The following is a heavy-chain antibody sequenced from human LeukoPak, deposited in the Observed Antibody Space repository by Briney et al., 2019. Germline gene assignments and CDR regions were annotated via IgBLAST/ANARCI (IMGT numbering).Heavy chain of an antibody. J-gene: IGHJ4*02. CDR2: ISYDGSNK. V-gene: IGHV3-30-3*01. D-gene: IGHD4-11*01. Sequence: PGGSLRLSCAASGFTFSSYAMHWVRQAPGKGLEWVAVISYDGSNKYHADSVKGRFTISRDNSKNTLYLQMNSLRAEDTAVYYCARDLYGTTRYYFDYWGQGTLVTVSS. CDR3: ARDLYGTTRYYFDY. CDR1: GFTFSSYA.